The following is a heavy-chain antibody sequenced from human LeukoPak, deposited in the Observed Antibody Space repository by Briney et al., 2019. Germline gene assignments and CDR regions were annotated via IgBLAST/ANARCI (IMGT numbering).Heavy chain of an antibody. Sequence: GGSLRLYCAASGFTFSSYWMHWVRQAPGKGLVWVSRINSDGSSTSYADSVKGRFTISRDNAKNTLYLQMNSLRAEDTAVYYCARDRDSSGYPYFDYWGQGALVTVSS. V-gene: IGHV3-74*01. J-gene: IGHJ4*02. CDR1: GFTFSSYW. CDR2: INSDGSST. CDR3: ARDRDSSGYPYFDY. D-gene: IGHD3-22*01.